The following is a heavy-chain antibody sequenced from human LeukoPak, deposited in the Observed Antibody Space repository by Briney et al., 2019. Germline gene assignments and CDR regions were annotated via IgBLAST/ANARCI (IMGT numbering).Heavy chain of an antibody. CDR1: GYTFTSFG. D-gene: IGHD4-11*01. J-gene: IGHJ3*02. Sequence: ASVKVSCKASGYTFTSFGITWVRQAPGQGLEWMGWINAYNGNTNYAQKLQGRVTMTTDTSASTAYMELRSLRSDDTAVYYCARDGATVKRNAFDIWDQGTMVTVSS. V-gene: IGHV1-18*01. CDR2: INAYNGNT. CDR3: ARDGATVKRNAFDI.